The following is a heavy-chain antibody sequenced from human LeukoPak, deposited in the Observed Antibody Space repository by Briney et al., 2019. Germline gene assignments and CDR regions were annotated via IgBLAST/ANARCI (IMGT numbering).Heavy chain of an antibody. D-gene: IGHD3-9*01. J-gene: IGHJ4*02. CDR2: MNPNSGNT. CDR3: ASGYYDILTGY. V-gene: IGHV1-8*01. CDR1: GYTFTNYD. Sequence: ASVTVSCKASGYTFTNYDINWVRQAPGQGLEWMGWMNPNSGNTGYAQKFQGRVTMTRNTSISTAYMELSSLRSADTAVYYCASGYYDILTGYWGQGTLVTVSS.